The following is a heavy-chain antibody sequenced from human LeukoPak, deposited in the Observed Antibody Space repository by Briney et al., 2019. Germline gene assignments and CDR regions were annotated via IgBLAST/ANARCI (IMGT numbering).Heavy chain of an antibody. CDR1: GFTLSSSW. CDR3: ARMVGWGARRYYYYYMDV. V-gene: IGHV3-7*03. J-gene: IGHJ6*03. Sequence: GGSLRLSCAASGFTLSSSWMSWVRQAPGKGLQWVANIKEDESEKDYVDSVKGRFTISRDNAKNSLDLQMNSLRAEDTAVYYCARMVGWGARRYYYYYMDVWGKGTTVTISS. CDR2: IKEDESEK. D-gene: IGHD1-26*01.